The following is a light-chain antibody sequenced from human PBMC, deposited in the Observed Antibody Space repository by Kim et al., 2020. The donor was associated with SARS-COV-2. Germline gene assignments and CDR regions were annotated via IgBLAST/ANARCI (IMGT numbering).Light chain of an antibody. V-gene: IGKV1D-13*01. CDR2: DAF. Sequence: SASVGDRDTITCRASQDISTGLVWLQQKPGKGPNLLIYDAFSLESGVPSRFSGSGYGTDFTLTISSLQPEDSATYYCQQFNHLITFGQGTRMEIK. CDR1: QDISTG. J-gene: IGKJ5*01. CDR3: QQFNHLIT.